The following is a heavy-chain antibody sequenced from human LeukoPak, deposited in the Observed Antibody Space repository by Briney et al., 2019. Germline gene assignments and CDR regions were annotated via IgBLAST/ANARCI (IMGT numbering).Heavy chain of an antibody. CDR2: ISASRSAI. CDR1: EFTFSNYA. CDR3: ARVVYGSGSYYADY. D-gene: IGHD3-10*01. J-gene: IGHJ4*02. V-gene: IGHV3-48*04. Sequence: TGGSLRLSCAASEFTFSNYALNWVRQAPGKGLEWVSYISASRSAIYYADSVKGRFTISRDNAKNSLYLQMNSLRVEDTAVYYCARVVYGSGSYYADYWGQGTLVSVSS.